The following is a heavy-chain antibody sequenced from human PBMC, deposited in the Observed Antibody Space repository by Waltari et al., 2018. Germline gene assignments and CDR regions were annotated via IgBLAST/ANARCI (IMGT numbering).Heavy chain of an antibody. J-gene: IGHJ4*02. V-gene: IGHV3-30*02. CDR3: AKDRYGDYLKNLDY. CDR1: GFTCSSYG. CDR2: IRYDGSNK. D-gene: IGHD4-17*01. Sequence: QVQLVESGGGVVQPGGSLRLSCAASGFTCSSYGKQWVRPAPGKGLEWVAFIRYDGSNKYYADSVKGRFTISRDNSKNTLYLQMNSLRAEDTAVYYCAKDRYGDYLKNLDYWGQGTLVTVSS.